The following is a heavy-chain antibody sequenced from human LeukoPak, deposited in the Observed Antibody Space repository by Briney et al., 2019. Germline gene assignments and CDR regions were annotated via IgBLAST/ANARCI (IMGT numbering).Heavy chain of an antibody. J-gene: IGHJ5*02. CDR1: GYSFPNYW. CDR2: IYPGDSHT. V-gene: IGHV5-51*01. Sequence: GESLQISCTGSGYSFPNYWIGWVRQMPGKGLDWIGSIYPGDSHTGFSLFFQVQITISVDKSISTAYLQWSSLKASDTAMYYCARGPYAYTSSATLGSYNWFDPWGQRSLVTVSS. CDR3: ARGPYAYTSSATLGSYNWFDP. D-gene: IGHD2-2*02.